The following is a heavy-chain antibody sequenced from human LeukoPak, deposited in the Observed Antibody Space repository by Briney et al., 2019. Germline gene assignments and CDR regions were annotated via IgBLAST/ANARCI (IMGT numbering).Heavy chain of an antibody. CDR2: IKQDGSEK. J-gene: IGHJ4*02. D-gene: IGHD2-15*01. V-gene: IGHV3-7*01. CDR3: ARARRYLGYCSGGSCYGYFDY. CDR1: GFTFSSYW. Sequence: TGGSLRLSCAASGFTFSSYWMSWVRQAPGEGLEWVANIKQDGSEKYYVDSVKGRFTISRDNAKSSLYLQMNSLRAEDTAVYYCARARRYLGYCSGGSCYGYFDYWGQGTLVTVSS.